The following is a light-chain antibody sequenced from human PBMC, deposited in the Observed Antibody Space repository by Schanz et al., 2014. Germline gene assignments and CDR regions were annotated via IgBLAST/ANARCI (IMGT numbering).Light chain of an antibody. Sequence: QSVLTQPPSASGTPGQRVTISCSGSRSNIGGNTVNWYQHLPGTAPKLLIYRNNQRPSGVPDRFSGSKSGTSASLAISGLQSEDEADYYCSSYAGSNNLVFGGGTKLTVL. CDR3: SSYAGSNNLV. J-gene: IGLJ3*02. CDR2: RNN. CDR1: RSNIGGNT. V-gene: IGLV1-44*01.